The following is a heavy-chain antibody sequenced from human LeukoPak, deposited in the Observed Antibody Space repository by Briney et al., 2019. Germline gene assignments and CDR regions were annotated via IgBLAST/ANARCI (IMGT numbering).Heavy chain of an antibody. J-gene: IGHJ4*02. CDR1: GFTFDDYG. CDR3: ASAMVRGDLPNFDF. CDR2: INWNGGST. V-gene: IGHV3-20*04. D-gene: IGHD3-10*01. Sequence: GGSLRLSCAASGFTFDDYGMSWVRQAPGKGLEWVSGINWNGGSTGYADSVKGRFTISRDNAKNSLYLQMNSLRAEDTAVYYCASAMVRGDLPNFDFWGQGTLVTVSS.